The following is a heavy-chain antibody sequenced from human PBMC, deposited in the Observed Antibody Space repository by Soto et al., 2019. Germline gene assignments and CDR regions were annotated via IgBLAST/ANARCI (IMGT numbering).Heavy chain of an antibody. J-gene: IGHJ4*02. CDR1: GYGFTTYG. Sequence: QVHLVQSGAEVKKPGASVKVSCKGSGYGFTTYGITWVRQAPGQGLEWMAWISAHNGNTNYAQKLQGRVTVTRHTSTSTASMELRSLRSDDTAVYYCARGRYGDYMGQGSLVTVSS. V-gene: IGHV1-18*01. CDR2: ISAHNGNT. CDR3: ARGRYGDY. D-gene: IGHD1-1*01.